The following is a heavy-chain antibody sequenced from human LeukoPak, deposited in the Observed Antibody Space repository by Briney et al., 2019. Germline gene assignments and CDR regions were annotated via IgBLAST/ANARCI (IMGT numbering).Heavy chain of an antibody. Sequence: SETLSLTCTVSGCSISSYYWSWIRQPPGKGLEWIGYIYYSGSTNYNPSLKSRVTISVGTSKNQFSLKLSPVTAADTAVYYCARDRGYDFWSGYYSLYFDYWGQGTLVTVSS. CDR3: ARDRGYDFWSGYYSLYFDY. D-gene: IGHD3-3*01. J-gene: IGHJ4*02. CDR2: IYYSGST. CDR1: GCSISSYY. V-gene: IGHV4-59*01.